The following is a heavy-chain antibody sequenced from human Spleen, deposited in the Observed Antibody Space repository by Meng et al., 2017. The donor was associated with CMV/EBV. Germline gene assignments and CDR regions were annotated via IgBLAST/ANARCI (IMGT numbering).Heavy chain of an antibody. V-gene: IGHV3-53*01. J-gene: IGHJ6*02. Sequence: GGSLRLSCAASGFTVSSNYMSWVRQAPGKGLEWVSVIYSGGSTYYADSVKGRFTISRDNSKNTLYLQMNSLRAEDTAVYYCARAPERYYDILTGYYIYYYYGMDVWGQGTTVTVSS. CDR1: GFTVSSNY. CDR2: IYSGGST. CDR3: ARAPERYYDILTGYYIYYYYGMDV. D-gene: IGHD3-9*01.